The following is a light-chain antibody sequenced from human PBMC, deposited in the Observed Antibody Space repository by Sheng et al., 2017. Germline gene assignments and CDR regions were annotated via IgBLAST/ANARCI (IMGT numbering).Light chain of an antibody. V-gene: IGLV3-1*01. CDR3: QAWVRNTAV. Sequence: SYDLTQPLSVSVSPGQPANITCSGNELRKRYICWYQHRPGQSPVLVMYQGTKRPSGIPDRFSGSTSGNTATLTISGTQAMDEADYYCQAWVRNTAVFGGGTRLTV. J-gene: IGLJ2*01. CDR1: ELRKRY. CDR2: QGT.